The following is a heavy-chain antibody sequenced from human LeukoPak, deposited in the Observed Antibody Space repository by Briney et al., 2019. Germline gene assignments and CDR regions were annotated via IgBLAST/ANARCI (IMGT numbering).Heavy chain of an antibody. J-gene: IGHJ3*02. V-gene: IGHV4-34*01. CDR1: GGSFSGYY. CDR2: INHSGST. Sequence: SETLSLTCAVYGGSFSGYYWSWIRQPPGKGLEWIGEINHSGSTNYNPSLKSRVTISVDTSKNQFSLKLSSVTAADTAVYYCARNPRPFGAFDIWGQGTMVTVSS. D-gene: IGHD3-3*01. CDR3: ARNPRPFGAFDI.